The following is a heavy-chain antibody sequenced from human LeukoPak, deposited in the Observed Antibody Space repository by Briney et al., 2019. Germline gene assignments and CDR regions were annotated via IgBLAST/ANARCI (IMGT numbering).Heavy chain of an antibody. CDR2: IYYSGST. V-gene: IGHV4-59*08. D-gene: IGHD3-10*01. CDR1: GGSISSYY. J-gene: IGHJ4*02. Sequence: PSETLSLTCTVSGGSISSYYWSWIRQPPGKGLEWIGYIYYSGSTNYNPSLKSRVTISVDTSKSQFSLKLSSVTAADTAVYYCARGKYYYGSGSYYNPYYFDYWGQGTLVTVSS. CDR3: ARGKYYYGSGSYYNPYYFDY.